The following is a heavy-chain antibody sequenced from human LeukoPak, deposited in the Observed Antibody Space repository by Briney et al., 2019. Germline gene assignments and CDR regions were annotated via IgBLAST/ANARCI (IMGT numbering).Heavy chain of an antibody. J-gene: IGHJ4*02. D-gene: IGHD5-18*01. CDR3: AKDRYSYAFEYSDS. Sequence: PGRSLRLSCAASGFTFSSYGMHWVRQAPGKGLEWVAVISYDGGNKYYADSVKGRFTISRDNSKNTLSLQVSSLRTEDTAVYYCAKDRYSYAFEYSDSWGQGTLVTVSS. V-gene: IGHV3-30*18. CDR1: GFTFSSYG. CDR2: ISYDGGNK.